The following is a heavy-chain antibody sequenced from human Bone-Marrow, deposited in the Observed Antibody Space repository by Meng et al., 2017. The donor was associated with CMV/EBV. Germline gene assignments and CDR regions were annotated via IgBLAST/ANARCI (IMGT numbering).Heavy chain of an antibody. CDR3: TTDLTNKYYYYSSGYNGFDY. D-gene: IGHD3-22*01. J-gene: IGHJ4*02. CDR1: GFTFSNAS. V-gene: IGHV3-15*01. Sequence: GESLKISCAASGFTFSNASMSWVRQAPGKGLEWVGRIKSKTDGGTTDYAAPVKGSFTISSDESKNTLYLQKNSLKTEDTCVYYWTTDLTNKYYYYSSGYNGFDYWGQGTLVTVSS. CDR2: IKSKTDGGTT.